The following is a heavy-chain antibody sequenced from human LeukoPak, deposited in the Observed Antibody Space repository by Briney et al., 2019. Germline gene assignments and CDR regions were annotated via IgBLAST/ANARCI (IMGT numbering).Heavy chain of an antibody. Sequence: GGSLRLSCAASGFIFSNYWMSWVRQAPGKGLEWVANIRQDASKIYYVDSVKGRFTISRDNAKNSLYLQMNSLRAEDTAVYYCARDATVTDYWGQGTLVTVSS. V-gene: IGHV3-7*01. CDR1: GFIFSNYW. J-gene: IGHJ4*02. D-gene: IGHD4-17*01. CDR2: IRQDASKI. CDR3: ARDATVTDY.